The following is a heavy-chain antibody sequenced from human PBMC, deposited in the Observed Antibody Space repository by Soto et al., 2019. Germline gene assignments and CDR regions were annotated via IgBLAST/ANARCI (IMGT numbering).Heavy chain of an antibody. V-gene: IGHV3-9*01. J-gene: IGHJ4*02. CDR2: ISWNSGSI. CDR3: AKGTGYSYGGGALDY. CDR1: GFTFDDYA. D-gene: IGHD5-18*01. Sequence: GGSLRLSCAASGFTFDDYAMHWVRQAPGKGLERVSGISWNSGSIGYADSVKGRFTISRDNAKNSLYLQMNSLRAEDTALYYCAKGTGYSYGGGALDYWGQGTLVTVSS.